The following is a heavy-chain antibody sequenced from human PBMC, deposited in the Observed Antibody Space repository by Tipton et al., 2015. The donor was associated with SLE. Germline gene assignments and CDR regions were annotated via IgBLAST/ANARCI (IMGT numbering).Heavy chain of an antibody. CDR3: ARANSRGGYFDY. CDR2: INPSGGST. Sequence: QLVQSGAEVKKPGASVKVSCKASGYTFTSYYIDWVRQAPGQGLEWMGIINPSGGSTSYAQKFQGRVTMTRDTSTSTVYMELSSLRSEDTAVFYCARANSRGGYFDYWGQGTLVTVSS. CDR1: GYTFTSYY. V-gene: IGHV1-46*01. D-gene: IGHD6-19*01. J-gene: IGHJ4*02.